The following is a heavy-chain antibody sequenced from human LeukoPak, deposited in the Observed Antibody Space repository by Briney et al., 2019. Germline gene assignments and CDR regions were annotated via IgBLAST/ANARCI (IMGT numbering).Heavy chain of an antibody. D-gene: IGHD6-13*01. Sequence: SETLSLTCTVSGGSISSTGYYWGWIRQPPGKGLDWIGYINYSGNTYCNPSLKSRVIISVDSSKKQFFLKLSSVTAADTALYYCARHVAYSSRFDYWGQGTLVTVSS. CDR1: GGSISSTGYY. V-gene: IGHV4-39*01. CDR3: ARHVAYSSRFDY. J-gene: IGHJ4*02. CDR2: INYSGNT.